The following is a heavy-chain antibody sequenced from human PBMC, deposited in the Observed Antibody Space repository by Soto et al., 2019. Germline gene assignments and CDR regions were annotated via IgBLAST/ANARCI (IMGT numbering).Heavy chain of an antibody. J-gene: IGHJ3*02. CDR1: GFTFSNYW. Sequence: PGGSLRLSCAASGFTFSNYWMTWVRQAPGKGLEWVANIKPDGSEEYYVDSMKGRFTISRDNAKNSLFLQVNSLRAEDTAVYYCARRAPSGTYYYAFDIWGQGTMVTVSS. D-gene: IGHD1-26*01. CDR2: IKPDGSEE. V-gene: IGHV3-7*02. CDR3: ARRAPSGTYYYAFDI.